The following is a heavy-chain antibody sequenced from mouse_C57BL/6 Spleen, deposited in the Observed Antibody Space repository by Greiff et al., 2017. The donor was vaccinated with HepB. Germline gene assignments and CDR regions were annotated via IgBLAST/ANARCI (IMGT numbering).Heavy chain of an antibody. D-gene: IGHD2-3*01. V-gene: IGHV3-6*01. CDR1: GYSITSGYY. CDR2: ISYDGSN. Sequence: VQLKESGPGLVKPSQSLSFTCSVTGYSITSGYYWNWIRQFPGNKLEWMGYISYDGSNNYNPSLKNRISITRDTSKNQFFLKLNSVTTEDTATYYCARGWGFFDYWGQGTTLTVSS. CDR3: ARGWGFFDY. J-gene: IGHJ2*01.